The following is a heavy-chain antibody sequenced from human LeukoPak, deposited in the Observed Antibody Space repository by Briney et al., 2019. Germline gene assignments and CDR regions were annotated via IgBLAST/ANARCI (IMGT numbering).Heavy chain of an antibody. D-gene: IGHD3-16*01. CDR2: INDSGST. V-gene: IGHV4-34*01. Sequence: SETLSLTCAVHGGSFSGYYWSWIRQSPRKGLEWIAEINDSGSTNYNPSLKSRVTISIDTSKNQFSLKLSPVTAADTAVYYCARLGGHFFDHWGQGTLVTVSS. J-gene: IGHJ4*02. CDR1: GGSFSGYY. CDR3: ARLGGHFFDH.